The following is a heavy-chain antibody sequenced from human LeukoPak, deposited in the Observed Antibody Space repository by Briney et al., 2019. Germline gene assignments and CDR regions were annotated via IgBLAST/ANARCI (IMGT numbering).Heavy chain of an antibody. Sequence: ASVKVSCKASGYTFTGYYMHWVRQAPGQGLEWMGWINPNSGGTNYAQKFQGRVTMTRDTSISTAYMERSRLRSDDTAVYYCARDLNHREDYYYMDVLGKGTTVTVSS. CDR3: ARDLNHREDYYYMDV. J-gene: IGHJ6*03. D-gene: IGHD1-14*01. CDR2: INPNSGGT. CDR1: GYTFTGYY. V-gene: IGHV1-2*02.